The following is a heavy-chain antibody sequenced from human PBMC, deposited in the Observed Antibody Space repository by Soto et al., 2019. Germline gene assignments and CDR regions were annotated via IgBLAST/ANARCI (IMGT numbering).Heavy chain of an antibody. CDR3: ARDLIRYGLDV. Sequence: SETLSLTCTVSGGSISSYYWSWIRQPPGKGLEWIGYIYHSGSIDYNPSLKSRVTMSADTSKNEFSLRLTSVTPADTAVYYCARDLIRYGLDVWGQGTTVTVSS. V-gene: IGHV4-59*01. CDR2: IYHSGSI. CDR1: GGSISSYY. J-gene: IGHJ6*02.